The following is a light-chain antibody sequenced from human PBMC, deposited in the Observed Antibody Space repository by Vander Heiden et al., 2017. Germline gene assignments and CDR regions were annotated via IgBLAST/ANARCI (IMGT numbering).Light chain of an antibody. CDR3: QQYNNWPPWT. V-gene: IGKV3-15*01. J-gene: IGKJ1*01. Sequence: EILMTQSPATLSVSAGKRVTLSCRASLSVTTSLAWYQQKPGQPPRLLIYGASTRATGVPARFSGSGYGTEFTLTISSLQSEDFAVYFCQQYNNWPPWTFGQGTKVEIK. CDR1: LSVTTS. CDR2: GAS.